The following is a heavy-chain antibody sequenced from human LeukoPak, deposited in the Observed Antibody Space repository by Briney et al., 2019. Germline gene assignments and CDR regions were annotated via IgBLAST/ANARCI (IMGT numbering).Heavy chain of an antibody. CDR1: GFTFSSYW. V-gene: IGHV3-7*04. J-gene: IGHJ4*02. CDR3: ARDLLRGGSFDY. D-gene: IGHD3-16*01. Sequence: GGSLRLSCAASGFTFSSYWMSWVRQAPGKGLEWVADIKQDGSDKHYVDSVKGRFTISRDNAKNTLYLQMNSLRAEDTAVYYCARDLLRGGSFDYWGQGTLVTVSS. CDR2: IKQDGSDK.